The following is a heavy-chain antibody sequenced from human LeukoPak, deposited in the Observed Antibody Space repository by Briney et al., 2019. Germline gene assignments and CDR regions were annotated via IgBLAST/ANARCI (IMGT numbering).Heavy chain of an antibody. V-gene: IGHV1-18*01. CDR3: ARAEGLYYYDSSGYLDY. J-gene: IGHJ4*02. CDR2: ISAYNGNT. Sequence: ASVKVSCKASGGTFSSYAISWVRQAPGQGLEWMGWISAYNGNTNYAQKLQGRVTMTTDTSTSTAYMELRSLRSDDTAVYYCARAEGLYYYDSSGYLDYWGQGTLVTVSS. D-gene: IGHD3-22*01. CDR1: GGTFSSYA.